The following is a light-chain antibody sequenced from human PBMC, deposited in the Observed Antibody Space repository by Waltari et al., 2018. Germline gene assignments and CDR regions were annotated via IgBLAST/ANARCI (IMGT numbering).Light chain of an antibody. V-gene: IGLV3-19*01. CDR1: SLRSYY. Sequence: SSEPTQDPAVSVALGQTVRITCQGDSLRSYYASWYQQKPGQAPLLVIYGKDNRPSGILDRFSGSSSGNTASLTITGAQAEDEADYYCNSRDSSGNHLVFGGGTKLTVL. CDR2: GKD. CDR3: NSRDSSGNHLV. J-gene: IGLJ2*01.